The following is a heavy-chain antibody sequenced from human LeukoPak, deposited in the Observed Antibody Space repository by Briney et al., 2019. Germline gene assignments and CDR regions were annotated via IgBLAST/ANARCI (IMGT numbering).Heavy chain of an antibody. D-gene: IGHD2-21*01. CDR3: AKAPVTSCRGAYCYPFDS. Sequence: PGGSLRLSCAASGFTLSTYAMSWVRQTPGKGLEWVAATSSSDAGTYHADSMRGRFTISRDNSKNTLYLQMNSLRAEDAAVYFCAKAPVTSCRGAYCYPFDSWGQGTLVTVSS. CDR1: GFTLSTYA. CDR2: TSSSDAGT. J-gene: IGHJ4*02. V-gene: IGHV3-23*01.